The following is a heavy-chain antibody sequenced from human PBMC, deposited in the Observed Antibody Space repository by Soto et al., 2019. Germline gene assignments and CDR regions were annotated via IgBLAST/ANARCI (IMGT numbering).Heavy chain of an antibody. CDR1: GGSISSGGYY. J-gene: IGHJ4*02. CDR3: ATYCSGGSCYLDY. V-gene: IGHV4-31*03. CDR2: IYYSGST. Sequence: QVQLQESGPGLVKPSQTLSLTCTVSGGSISSGGYYWSWIRQHPGKGLEWIGYIYYSGSTYYNPSLKSRVTXSXDXXKNQFSLKLRSVTAADTAVYYCATYCSGGSCYLDYWGQGTLVTVSS. D-gene: IGHD2-15*01.